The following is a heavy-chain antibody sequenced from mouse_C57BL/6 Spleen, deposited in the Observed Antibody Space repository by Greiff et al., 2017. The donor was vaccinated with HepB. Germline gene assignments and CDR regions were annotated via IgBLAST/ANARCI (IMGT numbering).Heavy chain of an antibody. D-gene: IGHD2-1*01. V-gene: IGHV1-76*01. CDR3: ARHYGNYEDWYFDV. Sequence: VQLQQSGAELVRPGASVKLSCKASGYTFTDYYINWVKQRPGQGLEWIARIYPGSGNTYYNEKFKGKATLTAEKSSSTAYMQLSSLTSEDSAVYFCARHYGNYEDWYFDVWGTGTTVTVSS. J-gene: IGHJ1*03. CDR1: GYTFTDYY. CDR2: IYPGSGNT.